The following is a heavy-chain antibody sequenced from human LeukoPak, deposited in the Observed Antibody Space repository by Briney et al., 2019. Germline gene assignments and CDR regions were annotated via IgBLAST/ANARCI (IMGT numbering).Heavy chain of an antibody. Sequence: ASVKVSCKASGYTFNNYYMYWVRQAPGQGLEWMGMINPSGGGTSYAQKFQGRVTMTRDTSTRTVYMEVSSLKPEDTAVYYCARSKIYYYYGMDVWGQGTTVTVSS. CDR3: ARSKIYYYYGMDV. J-gene: IGHJ6*02. CDR2: INPSGGGT. CDR1: GYTFNNYY. V-gene: IGHV1-46*02.